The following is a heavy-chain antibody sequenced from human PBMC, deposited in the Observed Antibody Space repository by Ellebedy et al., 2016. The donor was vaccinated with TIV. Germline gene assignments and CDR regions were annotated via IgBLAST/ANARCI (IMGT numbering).Heavy chain of an antibody. J-gene: IGHJ4*02. V-gene: IGHV1-69*06. CDR3: ASRGGEDYYDSSGPQPNFDY. D-gene: IGHD3-22*01. CDR1: GYTFTSYG. Sequence: SVKVSXXASGYTFTSYGISWVRQAPGQGLEWMGGIIPIFGTANYAQKFQGRVTITADKSTSTAYMELSSLRSEDTAVYYCASRGGEDYYDSSGPQPNFDYWGQGTLVTVSS. CDR2: IIPIFGTA.